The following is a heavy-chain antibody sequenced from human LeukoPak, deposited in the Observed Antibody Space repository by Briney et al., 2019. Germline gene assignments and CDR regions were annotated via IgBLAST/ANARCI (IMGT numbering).Heavy chain of an antibody. V-gene: IGHV3-7*03. Sequence: GGSLRLSCAASGLTFSNYWMSWVRQTPEKGLERVANIKQDGSEKYYVDSVKGRFTISRDNAKNSLYLQMNSLRAEDTAIYYCARDKEVGATHFDYWGQGTLVTVSS. J-gene: IGHJ4*02. CDR2: IKQDGSEK. D-gene: IGHD1-26*01. CDR3: ARDKEVGATHFDY. CDR1: GLTFSNYW.